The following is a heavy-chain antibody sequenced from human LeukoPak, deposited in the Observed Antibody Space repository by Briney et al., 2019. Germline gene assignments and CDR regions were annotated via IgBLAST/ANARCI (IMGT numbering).Heavy chain of an antibody. CDR2: ISWNSGSI. CDR1: GFTFDDYA. V-gene: IGHV3-9*01. CDR3: AKGRGEFDY. J-gene: IGHJ4*02. Sequence: PGGSLRLSCAASGFTFDDYAMRWVRQPPGKGLEWVSGISWNSGSIGYADSVKGRFTISRDNAKNSLYLQRNSLRAEDTAVYYCAKGRGEFDYWGQGTLVTVSS.